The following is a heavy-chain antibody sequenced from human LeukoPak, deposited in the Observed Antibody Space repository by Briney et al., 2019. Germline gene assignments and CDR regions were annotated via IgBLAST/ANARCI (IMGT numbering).Heavy chain of an antibody. V-gene: IGHV5-51*01. D-gene: IGHD5-18*01. CDR1: GYSFSSYW. CDR3: ARLKEKPTHGYRYGWYYDDF. Sequence: PVESLKIACQGYGYSFSSYWIRWVGQMPGKGLEWMGIIYPGDSDTRYSPSFQGQVTISADKSISTAYLQWSSLKAADPAMYYCARLKEKPTHGYRYGWYYDDFWGQGTLVTVSS. CDR2: IYPGDSDT. J-gene: IGHJ4*02.